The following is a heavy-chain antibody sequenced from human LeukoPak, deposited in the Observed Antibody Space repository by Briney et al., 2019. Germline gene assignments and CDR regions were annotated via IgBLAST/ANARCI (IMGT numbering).Heavy chain of an antibody. D-gene: IGHD3-10*01. J-gene: IGHJ4*02. Sequence: SETLSLTCTVSGGSFNTYYWTWIRQPPGKGLQWLGYIYYSGSTYYNPSLKSRVTISVDTSKNQFSLKLNSVTAADTAVYYCAGGLLWFPNYWGQGTLVTVSS. CDR1: GGSFNTYY. CDR2: IYYSGST. V-gene: IGHV4-59*08. CDR3: AGGLLWFPNY.